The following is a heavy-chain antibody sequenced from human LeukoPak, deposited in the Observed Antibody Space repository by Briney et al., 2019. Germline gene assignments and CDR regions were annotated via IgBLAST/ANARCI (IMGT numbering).Heavy chain of an antibody. D-gene: IGHD3-22*01. CDR3: ARAYDSTFPHYYYMDV. CDR1: GFTFISYC. J-gene: IGHJ6*03. Sequence: GGSLRLSCAASGFTFISYCMSWVRQAPGKGLEWVANIKQDGSEKYYVDSVKGRFTISRDNAKNSLYLQMNSLRDEDTAVYYCARAYDSTFPHYYYMDVWGKGTTVSISS. CDR2: IKQDGSEK. V-gene: IGHV3-7*01.